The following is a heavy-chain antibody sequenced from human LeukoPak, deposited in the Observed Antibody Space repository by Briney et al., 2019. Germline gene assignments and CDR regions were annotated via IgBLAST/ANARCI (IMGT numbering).Heavy chain of an antibody. D-gene: IGHD3-10*01. Sequence: GGSLRLSCAASGFTFSDHYMSWIRQAPGKGLEWVSYISRGGSTIYYADSVKGRFTISRDNAKKSLYLQMNSLRAEDTAVYYCYIYGSGSYSIADYWGQGTLVTVSS. V-gene: IGHV3-11*04. CDR1: GFTFSDHY. J-gene: IGHJ4*02. CDR3: YIYGSGSYSIADY. CDR2: ISRGGSTI.